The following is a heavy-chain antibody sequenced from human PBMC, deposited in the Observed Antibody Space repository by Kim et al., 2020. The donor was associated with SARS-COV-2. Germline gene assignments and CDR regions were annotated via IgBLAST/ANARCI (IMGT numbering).Heavy chain of an antibody. D-gene: IGHD6-6*01. CDR3: ARDGQYSSLAY. CDR2: ISASGDTI. CDR1: GFTFSGYY. J-gene: IGHJ4*02. V-gene: IGHV3-11*01. Sequence: GGSLRLSCATSGFTFSGYYMTWVRQAPGKGLEWISYISASGDTIYYADSVKGRFTISRDDSKNSMFLQMNSLRADDTALYYYARDGQYSSLAYWGQGTQVTVSS.